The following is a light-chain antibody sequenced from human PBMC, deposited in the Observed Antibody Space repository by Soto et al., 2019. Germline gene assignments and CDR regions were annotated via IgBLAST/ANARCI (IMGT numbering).Light chain of an antibody. CDR2: DAS. CDR3: QQYANLPPFT. J-gene: IGKJ3*01. V-gene: IGKV1-33*01. Sequence: DIQMTQSPSSLSASVGDRVTITCQASQDISNYLNWYQQKPGKAPKLLIYDASNLDTGVPSRFSGSGSGTDFTFTISSLQPEDIATYYCQQYANLPPFTFGPGTKVDIK. CDR1: QDISNY.